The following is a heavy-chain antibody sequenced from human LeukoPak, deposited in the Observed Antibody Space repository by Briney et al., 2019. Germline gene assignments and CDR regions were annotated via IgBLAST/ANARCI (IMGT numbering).Heavy chain of an antibody. D-gene: IGHD1-1*01. V-gene: IGHV3-33*01. CDR3: ARDSPRTGP. Sequence: GGSLRLSCAASGFTFSSYGMHWVRQAPGKGLEWVAVIWYDGSNKYYADSVKGRFTISRDNARNTLYLQMNSLRDEDTAVYYCARDSPRTGPWGQGTLVTVSS. J-gene: IGHJ5*02. CDR1: GFTFSSYG. CDR2: IWYDGSNK.